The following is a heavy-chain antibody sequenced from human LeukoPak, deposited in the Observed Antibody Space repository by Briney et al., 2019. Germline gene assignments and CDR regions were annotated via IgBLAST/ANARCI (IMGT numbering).Heavy chain of an antibody. CDR1: GYTFTGYY. V-gene: IGHV1-3*01. CDR2: INAGNGNT. CDR3: ARGAYGDYVDY. J-gene: IGHJ4*02. Sequence: GASVKVSCNASGYTFTGYYIHWVRQAPGQRLEWMGWINAGNGNTKYSQKFQGRVTITRDTSASTAYMELSSLRSEDTAVYYCARGAYGDYVDYWGQGTLVTVSS. D-gene: IGHD4-17*01.